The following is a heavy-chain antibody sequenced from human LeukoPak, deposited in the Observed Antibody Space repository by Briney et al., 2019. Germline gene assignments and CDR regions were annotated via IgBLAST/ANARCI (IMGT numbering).Heavy chain of an antibody. CDR1: GGSISSSSYY. CDR3: AGGWYSSGWYYNSDTSYYGMDV. Sequence: PSETLSLTCTVSGGSISSSSYYWGWIRQPPGKGLEWIGSIYYSGSTYYNPSLKSRVTISVDTSKNQFSLKLSSVTAADTAVYYCAGGWYSSGWYYNSDTSYYGMDVWGQGTTVTVSS. J-gene: IGHJ6*02. V-gene: IGHV4-39*01. CDR2: IYYSGST. D-gene: IGHD6-19*01.